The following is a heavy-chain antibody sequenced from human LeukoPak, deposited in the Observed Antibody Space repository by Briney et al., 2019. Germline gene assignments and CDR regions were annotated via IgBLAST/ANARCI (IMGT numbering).Heavy chain of an antibody. J-gene: IGHJ4*02. D-gene: IGHD5-18*01. CDR2: ISYDGSNK. CDR3: AKSGRRGYSYGYRFKYYFDS. V-gene: IGHV3-30*18. CDR1: GFTFSSYG. Sequence: GGSLRLSCAASGFTFSSYGMYWVRQAPGKGLEWVAVISYDGSNKYSVDSVEGRFTISRDNSKNTLYLQMNSLRAKDTAVYYCAKSGRRGYSYGYRFKYYFDSWGQGTLVTVSS.